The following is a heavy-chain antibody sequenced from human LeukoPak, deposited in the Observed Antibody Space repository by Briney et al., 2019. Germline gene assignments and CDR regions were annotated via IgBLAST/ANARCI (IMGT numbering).Heavy chain of an antibody. CDR2: ITGSGGST. J-gene: IGHJ5*02. Sequence: PGGSLRLSCAAYGFTFTSCAMSWVRQAPGKGLEWVSAITGSGGSTYYADSVKGRFTISRDNSKNTLYLQMDSLRAEDTAVYYCAKASGLCSGGSCYPNWFDPWGQGTLVTVSS. CDR1: GFTFTSCA. CDR3: AKASGLCSGGSCYPNWFDP. V-gene: IGHV3-23*01. D-gene: IGHD2-15*01.